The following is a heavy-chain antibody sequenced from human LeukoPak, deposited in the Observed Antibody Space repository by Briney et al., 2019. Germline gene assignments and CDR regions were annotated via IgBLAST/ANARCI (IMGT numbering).Heavy chain of an antibody. CDR2: ISGSGGST. D-gene: IGHD2-21*01. J-gene: IGHJ4*02. CDR1: GFTFSTYA. CDR3: AKAPVTSCRGAYCYPFDS. Sequence: GGSLRLSCAASGFTFSTYAMSWVRQAPGKGLEWVSAISGSGGSTYYADSVKGRFTISRDNSKNTLYLQMNSLRAEDAAVYFCAKAPVTSCRGAYCYPFDSWGQGTLVTVSS. V-gene: IGHV3-23*01.